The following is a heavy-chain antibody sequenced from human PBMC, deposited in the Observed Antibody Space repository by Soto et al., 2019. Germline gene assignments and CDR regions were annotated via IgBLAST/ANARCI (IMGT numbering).Heavy chain of an antibody. CDR3: ARDGPYYYASRMDV. V-gene: IGHV3-53*04. D-gene: IGHD3-10*01. CDR1: VIPVSSNY. CDR2: LHSGGDT. Sequence: EVQLVESGGGLVQPGGSLRLSCAASVIPVSSNYMTWVRQAPGKGLEWVSVLHSGGDTYYANSVKGRFTISRHDSTHTLFLQIHSLTAEDTAVYYCARDGPYYYASRMDVWGQGTTVTVSS. J-gene: IGHJ6*02.